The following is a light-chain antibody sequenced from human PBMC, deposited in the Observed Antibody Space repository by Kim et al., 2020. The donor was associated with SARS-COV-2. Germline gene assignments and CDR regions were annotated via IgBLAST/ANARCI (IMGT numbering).Light chain of an antibody. V-gene: IGLV3-25*03. CDR3: QSADSSGNVV. Sequence: SYELTQPPSVSVSPGQTARITCSADALANQYAYWYQQKPGQSPVLMIYKDTERPSGIPERFSGSSSGTTVTLTITGVQAEDEADYYCQSADSSGNVVF. J-gene: IGLJ1*01. CDR2: KDT. CDR1: ALANQY.